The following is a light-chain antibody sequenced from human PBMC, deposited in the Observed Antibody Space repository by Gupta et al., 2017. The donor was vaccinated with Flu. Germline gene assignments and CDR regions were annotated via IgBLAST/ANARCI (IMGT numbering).Light chain of an antibody. CDR2: EVL. CDR1: QSRRHSDGKNY. V-gene: IGKV2D-29*01. Sequence: TPGTTASISCKFSQSRRHSDGKNYLYWSLQKSLQRPLALIYEVLNRGAGVKERFRGRGSGIDASLKISRGEAEELGGYSYRQNTQLPPWTFGQGTXVEI. J-gene: IGKJ1*01. CDR3: RQNTQLPPWT.